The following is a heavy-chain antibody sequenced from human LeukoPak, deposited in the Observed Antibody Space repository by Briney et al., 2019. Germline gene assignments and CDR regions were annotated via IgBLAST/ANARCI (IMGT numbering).Heavy chain of an antibody. CDR3: AKLEAGIGPTNLAIFDY. Sequence: AGGSLRLSCAASGFTFSSYAMSWVRQAPGKGLEWVSAISGSGGSTYYADSVKGRFTISRDNSKNTLYLQMNSLRAEDTAVYYCAKLEAGIGPTNLAIFDYWGQGTLVTVSS. D-gene: IGHD1-14*01. V-gene: IGHV3-23*01. CDR1: GFTFSSYA. J-gene: IGHJ4*02. CDR2: ISGSGGST.